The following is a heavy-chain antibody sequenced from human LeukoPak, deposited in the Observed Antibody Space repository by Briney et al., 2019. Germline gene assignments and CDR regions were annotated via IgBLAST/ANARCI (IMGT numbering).Heavy chain of an antibody. CDR2: IYHSGST. J-gene: IGHJ4*02. D-gene: IGHD5-18*01. Sequence: SETLSLTCTVSGYSISSGYYWGWIRQPPGKGLEWIGSIYHSGSTYYNPSLKSRVTISVDTSKNQFSLKLSSVTAADTAVYYCARIAGYNYGYNYFDSWGQGTLVTVSS. CDR3: ARIAGYNYGYNYFDS. V-gene: IGHV4-38-2*02. CDR1: GYSISSGYY.